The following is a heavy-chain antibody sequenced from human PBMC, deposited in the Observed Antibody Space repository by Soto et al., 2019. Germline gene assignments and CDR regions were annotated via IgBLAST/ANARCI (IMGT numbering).Heavy chain of an antibody. CDR3: ARQIAAAPYSFDY. Sequence: SETLSLTSTVSGGSISTYDWSWIRQPPGKGLEWIGHIYYSGTTNYSPSLKSRLTISVDTSQNQFSLKLSSVTAADTAVYYCARQIAAAPYSFDYWGQGILVTVSS. CDR1: GGSISTYD. CDR2: IYYSGTT. J-gene: IGHJ4*02. V-gene: IGHV4-59*08. D-gene: IGHD6-13*01.